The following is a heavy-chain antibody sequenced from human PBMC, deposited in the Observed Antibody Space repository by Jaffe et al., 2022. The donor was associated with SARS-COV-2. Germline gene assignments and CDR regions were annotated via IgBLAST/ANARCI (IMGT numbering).Heavy chain of an antibody. D-gene: IGHD3-9*01. V-gene: IGHV4-59*07. CDR2: IYYSGNT. CDR3: ARVSQAAQNVSRYFDWLSRGGFDP. J-gene: IGHJ5*02. CDR1: GGSISYYY. Sequence: QVHLQESGAGLVKPSDTLSLTCTVSGGSISYYYWSWIRQSPGRGLEWIGYIYYSGNTKYNPSLKSRVTMSADTSKNQFFLQLSSVTAADTAVYYCARVSQAAQNVSRYFDWLSRGGFDPWGPGTLVIVSS.